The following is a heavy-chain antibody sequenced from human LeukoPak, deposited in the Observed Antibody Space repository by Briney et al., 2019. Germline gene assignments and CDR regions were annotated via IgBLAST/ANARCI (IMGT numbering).Heavy chain of an antibody. CDR2: IYPGDSDT. CDR1: GYSFTSYW. Sequence: GESLKISCKGSGYSFTSYWIGWVRQMPGKGLDWMGIIYPGDSDTRYSPSFQGQVTISADKSISTAYLQWSSLKASDTGTYYCARRYGDYFNWFDPWGQGTLVTVSS. CDR3: ARRYGDYFNWFDP. D-gene: IGHD4-17*01. V-gene: IGHV5-51*01. J-gene: IGHJ5*02.